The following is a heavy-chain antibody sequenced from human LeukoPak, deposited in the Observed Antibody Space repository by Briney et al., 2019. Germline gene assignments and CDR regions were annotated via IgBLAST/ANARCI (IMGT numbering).Heavy chain of an antibody. CDR2: IYPGDSGT. CDR3: ARLGSSSSWYRMFDY. V-gene: IGHV5-51*01. J-gene: IGHJ4*02. D-gene: IGHD6-13*01. CDR1: GYSFTSYW. Sequence: GESLKISCKGSGYSFTSYWIGWVRQMPGKGLEWMGIIYPGDSGTRYSPSFQGQVTISADKSISTAYLQWGSLKASDTAMYYCARLGSSSSWYRMFDYWGQGTLVTVSS.